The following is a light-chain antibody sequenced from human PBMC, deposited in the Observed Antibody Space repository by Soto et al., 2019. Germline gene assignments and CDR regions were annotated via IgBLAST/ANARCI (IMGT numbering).Light chain of an antibody. Sequence: QSALTQPRSVSGSPGQSVTISCTGTSSDFGGYNYVSWYQHHPGKAPKLMIYDVSERPSGVPDRFSGSKSGNTASLTISGLQAEDEADHYCCSYAGTFYVFGTGTKVTVL. CDR1: SSDFGGYNY. CDR3: CSYAGTFYV. CDR2: DVS. J-gene: IGLJ1*01. V-gene: IGLV2-11*01.